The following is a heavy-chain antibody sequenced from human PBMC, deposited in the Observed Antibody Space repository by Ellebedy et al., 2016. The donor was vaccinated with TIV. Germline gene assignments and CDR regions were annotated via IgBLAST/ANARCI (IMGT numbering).Heavy chain of an antibody. CDR2: IRQEGDEI. CDR3: ARRASYGDYAVQVNPWFDP. Sequence: GESLKISCAASGFNFRSYWMTWVRQAPGKGLEWVAKIRQEGDEIYYVESVKGRFTISRDNAKNSPFLQMNSLRVEDTAVDYCARRASYGDYAVQVNPWFDPWGQGTLVTVSS. V-gene: IGHV3-7*01. D-gene: IGHD4-17*01. CDR1: GFNFRSYW. J-gene: IGHJ5*02.